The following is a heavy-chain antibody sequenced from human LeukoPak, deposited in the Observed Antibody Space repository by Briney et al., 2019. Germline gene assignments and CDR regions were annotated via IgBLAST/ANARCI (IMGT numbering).Heavy chain of an antibody. Sequence: PSESLSLTCTVSGNSISSGDNYWSWIRQPAGKGLEWIGRIYTSGSTNYNPSLKSRVTISGDTSKNQFSLRLSSVTAADTAVYYCARASYSYDINGWVPFDYWGQGTLVTVSS. J-gene: IGHJ4*02. CDR2: IYTSGST. V-gene: IGHV4-61*02. CDR3: ARASYSYDINGWVPFDY. CDR1: GNSISSGDNY. D-gene: IGHD3-22*01.